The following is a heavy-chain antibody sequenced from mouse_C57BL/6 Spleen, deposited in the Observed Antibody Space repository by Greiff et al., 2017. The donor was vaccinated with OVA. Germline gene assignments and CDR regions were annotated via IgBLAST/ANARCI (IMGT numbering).Heavy chain of an antibody. CDR2: ISSGGDYI. V-gene: IGHV5-9-1*02. Sequence: EVQLVESGEGLVKPGGSLKLSCAASGFTFSSYAMSWVRQTPEKRLEWVAYISSGGDYIYYADTVKGRFTISRDNARNTLYLQMSSLKSEDTAMYCCTRDHDYGFYYAMDYWGQGTSVTVSS. J-gene: IGHJ4*01. CDR1: GFTFSSYA. CDR3: TRDHDYGFYYAMDY. D-gene: IGHD2-4*01.